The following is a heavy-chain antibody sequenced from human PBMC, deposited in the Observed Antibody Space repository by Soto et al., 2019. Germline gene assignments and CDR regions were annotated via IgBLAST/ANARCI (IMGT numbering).Heavy chain of an antibody. D-gene: IGHD1-1*01. CDR1: GFSINYYD. Sequence: EMQLVASGGGLVQPGGSLRLSCAASGFSINYYDMHWVRQGTGKSLEWVSRIGTAGETHYPGSVKGRFTISREGAKNSLHLQMNSLRVEDTAVYYCAREKNWNLNGGGMDVWGQGPTVTVSS. J-gene: IGHJ6*02. CDR3: AREKNWNLNGGGMDV. V-gene: IGHV3-13*01. CDR2: IGTAGET.